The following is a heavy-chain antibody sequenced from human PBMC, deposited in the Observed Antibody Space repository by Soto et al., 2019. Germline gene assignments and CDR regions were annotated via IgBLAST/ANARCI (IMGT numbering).Heavy chain of an antibody. Sequence: QTGGSLRLSCAASGFTFSSYAMSWVRQAPGKGLEWVSAISGSGGSTYYADSVKGRFTISRDNSKNTLYLQMNSLRAEDTAVYYCAKDGGEDWNHLGPGGGFDPWSQGTLVTASS. V-gene: IGHV3-23*01. CDR1: GFTFSSYA. CDR3: AKDGGEDWNHLGPGGGFDP. CDR2: ISGSGGST. D-gene: IGHD1-1*01. J-gene: IGHJ5*02.